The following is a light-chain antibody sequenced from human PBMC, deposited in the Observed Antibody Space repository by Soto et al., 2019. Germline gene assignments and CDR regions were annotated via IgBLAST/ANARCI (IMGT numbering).Light chain of an antibody. V-gene: IGKV3-11*01. CDR2: DAS. CDR3: QQRNNGIT. Sequence: EIVLTHSPATPSLSPGERATLSCRASQSVGNYLAWYQQKPGQAPRLLIYDASIKSTAIPARFSGSGSGTYFILTISSLEPEDFAVYYCQQRNNGITFGQGTRLEIK. CDR1: QSVGNY. J-gene: IGKJ5*01.